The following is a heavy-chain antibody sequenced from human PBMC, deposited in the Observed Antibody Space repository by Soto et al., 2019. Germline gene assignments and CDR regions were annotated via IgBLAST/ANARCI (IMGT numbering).Heavy chain of an antibody. Sequence: SETLSLTCAVYGGSFSGYYWSWIRQPPGKGLEWIGEINHSGSTNYNPSLKSRVTISVDTSKNQFSLKLSSVTAADTAVYYCASMAARRSYYYYMDVWGKGTTVTVSS. CDR1: GGSFSGYY. V-gene: IGHV4-34*01. CDR3: ASMAARRSYYYYMDV. J-gene: IGHJ6*03. D-gene: IGHD6-6*01. CDR2: INHSGST.